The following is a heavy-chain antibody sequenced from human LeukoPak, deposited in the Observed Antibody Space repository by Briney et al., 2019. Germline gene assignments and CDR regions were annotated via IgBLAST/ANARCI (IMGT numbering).Heavy chain of an antibody. D-gene: IGHD5-24*01. J-gene: IGHJ4*02. CDR1: GFTFSSYA. Sequence: GGSLRLSCAASGFTFSSYAMHWVRQAPGKGLEWVAVISYDGSNKYYADSVKGRLTISRDNSKNTLYLQMNSLRAEDTAVHYCARVWRWLQFGPPDYWGQGTLVTVSS. CDR3: ARVWRWLQFGPPDY. CDR2: ISYDGSNK. V-gene: IGHV3-30-3*01.